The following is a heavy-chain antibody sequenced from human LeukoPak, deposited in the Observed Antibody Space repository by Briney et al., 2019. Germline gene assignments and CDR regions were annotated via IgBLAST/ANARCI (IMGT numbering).Heavy chain of an antibody. D-gene: IGHD3-9*01. CDR2: IYYSGST. CDR3: ARARSDILTGYPDLFDY. J-gene: IGHJ4*02. V-gene: IGHV4-59*01. CDR1: GGSLSSYY. Sequence: SETLSLTCTVSGGSLSSYYWSWIRQPPGKGLEWIGYIYYSGSTNYSPSLKSRVTISVDTSKNQFSLKLSSVTAADTAVYYCARARSDILTGYPDLFDYWGQGTLVTVSS.